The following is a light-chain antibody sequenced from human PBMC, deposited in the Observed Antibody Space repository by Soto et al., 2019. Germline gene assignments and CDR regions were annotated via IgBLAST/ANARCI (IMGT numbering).Light chain of an antibody. V-gene: IGKV1-27*01. J-gene: IGKJ4*01. Sequence: DVQMTQSPSSLSAFVGDRVTITCRASQGIDPYLAWFQQTPGKVPKLLIYATSTLQSGVPSRFSGSGSGTEFTLTITSLQPEDVATYYCQKYNTAPLTFGGGTKVEIK. CDR3: QKYNTAPLT. CDR1: QGIDPY. CDR2: ATS.